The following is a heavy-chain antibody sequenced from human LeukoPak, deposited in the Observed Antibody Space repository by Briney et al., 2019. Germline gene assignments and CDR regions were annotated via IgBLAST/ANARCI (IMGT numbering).Heavy chain of an antibody. CDR2: ISGSGGST. Sequence: PGGSLRLSCAASGFTFSSYAMSWVRQAPGKGLEWVSVISGSGGSTYYADSVKGRFTISRDNSKNTLYLQMNSLRAEDTAVYYCAKTSDSSSWTLYFDYWGQGTLVTVSS. CDR3: AKTSDSSSWTLYFDY. V-gene: IGHV3-23*01. CDR1: GFTFSSYA. J-gene: IGHJ4*02. D-gene: IGHD6-13*01.